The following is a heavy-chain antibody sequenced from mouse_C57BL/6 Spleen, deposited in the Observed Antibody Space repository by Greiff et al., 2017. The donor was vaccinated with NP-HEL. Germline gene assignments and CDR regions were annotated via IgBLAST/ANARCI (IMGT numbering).Heavy chain of an antibody. J-gene: IGHJ2*01. V-gene: IGHV5-17*01. CDR2: ISSGSSTI. CDR1: GFTFSDYG. CDR3: ARGYDYDVGGFDY. Sequence: EVKVVESGGGLVKPGGSLKLSCAASGFTFSDYGMHWVRQAPEKGLEWVAYISSGSSTIYYADTVKGRFTISRDNDKTTLFLPMTSLRSEDTAMYYCARGYDYDVGGFDYWGQGTTLTVSS. D-gene: IGHD2-4*01.